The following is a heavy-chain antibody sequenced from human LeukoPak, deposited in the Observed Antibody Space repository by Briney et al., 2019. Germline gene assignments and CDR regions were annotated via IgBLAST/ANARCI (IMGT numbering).Heavy chain of an antibody. V-gene: IGHV3-53*01. J-gene: IGHJ1*01. CDR2: IHNGGST. CDR3: ATSIVGFTYDEHFQH. D-gene: IGHD1-26*01. CDR1: GFTVNTNH. Sequence: GALRLSCVASGFTVNTNHMNWVRQAPGRGLEWVSVIHNGGSTYYADSVKGRFTISRDNSKNTLYLQLNSLKVEDTAVYYCATSIVGFTYDEHFQHWGQGTLVTVSS.